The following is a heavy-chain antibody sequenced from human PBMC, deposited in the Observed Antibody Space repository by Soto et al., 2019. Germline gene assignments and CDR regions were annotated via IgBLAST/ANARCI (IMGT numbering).Heavy chain of an antibody. CDR3: ASSTSYFSWFDP. D-gene: IGHD2-2*01. CDR1: GGTFSSYA. CDR2: IIPIFGTA. J-gene: IGHJ5*02. Sequence: ASVKVSCKASGGTFSSYAISWVRQAPGQGLEWMGGIIPIFGTANYAQKFQGRVTITADESTSTAYMELSSLRSEDTAVYYCASSTSYFSWFDPWGQGTLVTVSS. V-gene: IGHV1-69*13.